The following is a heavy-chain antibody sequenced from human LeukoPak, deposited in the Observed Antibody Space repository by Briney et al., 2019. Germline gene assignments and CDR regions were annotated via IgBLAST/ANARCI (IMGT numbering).Heavy chain of an antibody. J-gene: IGHJ4*02. CDR3: ARDSSNWSSFGS. CDR1: GYTFTAYP. D-gene: IGHD6-13*01. V-gene: IGHV1-2*06. Sequence: ASVKVSSKASGYTFTAYPIHWVRHAPGQGLEWMGRINPNSGVTHYAQKFHGRVTMTKDTSTDTAYMELSSLRSDDTAIYWCARDSSNWSSFGSWGQGTPVTVSS. CDR2: INPNSGVT.